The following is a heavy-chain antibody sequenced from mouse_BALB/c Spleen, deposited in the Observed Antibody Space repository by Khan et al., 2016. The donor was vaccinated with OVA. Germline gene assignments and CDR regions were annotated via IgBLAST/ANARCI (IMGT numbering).Heavy chain of an antibody. CDR1: GYTFTSYT. CDR2: INPSNGYT. Sequence: VQLQQSGAELVRPGASVKMSCKASGYTFTSYTIHWIKERPGQGLEWIGCINPSNGYTYYNQKFKDKATLTTDTSSSTAYLHLSSLTSDDSAVYYCVRDRCYHRNRDSIAYWGQGTLVTVSA. D-gene: IGHD2-14*01. V-gene: IGHV1-4*01. CDR3: VRDRCYHRNRDSIAY. J-gene: IGHJ3*01.